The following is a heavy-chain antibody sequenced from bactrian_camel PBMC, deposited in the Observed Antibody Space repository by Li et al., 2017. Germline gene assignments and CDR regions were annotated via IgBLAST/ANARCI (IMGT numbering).Heavy chain of an antibody. J-gene: IGHJ4*01. CDR1: WSTNSKYC. V-gene: IGHV3S42*01. Sequence: LVESGGGSVQAGGSLNLSCAVVRSWSTNSKYCMAWFRQLPGKGREGVAAIDNDYTTSYADDVKGRFTVSKDNAKNTLYLQMDRLKPEDTAMYYCAAAGPISCGTNWFWSKWAYRGEGTQVTVS. CDR2: IDNDYTT. CDR3: AAAGPISCGTNWFWSKWAY. D-gene: IGHD5*01.